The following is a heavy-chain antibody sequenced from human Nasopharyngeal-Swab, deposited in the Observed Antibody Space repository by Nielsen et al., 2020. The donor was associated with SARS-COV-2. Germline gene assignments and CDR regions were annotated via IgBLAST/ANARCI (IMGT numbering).Heavy chain of an antibody. CDR3: AKRDDYYESSGLGD. V-gene: IGHV3-23*01. CDR1: GFTFNLYA. D-gene: IGHD3-22*01. CDR2: ISESGGIT. Sequence: GGSLRLSCTVSGFTFNLYAMAWVRQAPGKGLEWVSSISESGGITYYPDSVKGRFTISRDNSKNTLYLQMNSLRAEDTAVYYCAKRDDYYESSGLGDWGQGTLVTVSS. J-gene: IGHJ4*02.